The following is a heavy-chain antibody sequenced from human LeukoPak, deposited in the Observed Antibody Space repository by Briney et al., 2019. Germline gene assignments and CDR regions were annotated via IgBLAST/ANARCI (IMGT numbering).Heavy chain of an antibody. V-gene: IGHV4-61*01. J-gene: IGHJ4*02. CDR1: GGSISSISYY. CDR2: IYYSGST. D-gene: IGHD1-26*01. CDR3: ARAAYSGSYHSDY. Sequence: PSETLSLTCTVSGGSISSISYYWNWIRQPPGKGLEWIGYIYYSGSTNYNPSLKSRVTISVDTSKNQFSLKLSSVTAADTAVYYCARAAYSGSYHSDYWGQGTLVTVSS.